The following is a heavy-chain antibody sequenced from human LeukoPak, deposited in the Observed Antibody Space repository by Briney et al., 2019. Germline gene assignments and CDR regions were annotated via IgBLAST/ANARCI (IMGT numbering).Heavy chain of an antibody. J-gene: IGHJ3*02. V-gene: IGHV3-7*01. CDR3: ARDLPDI. CDR2: IKEDGSEK. CDR1: GFTFSSYW. Sequence: GGSLRLSCAASGFTFSSYWMSWVRQAPGKGLEWVANIKEDGSEKHYVDSVKGRFTISRDNAKNLMYLQMNSPTAEDTAVYYCARDLPDIWGQGTMVTVS.